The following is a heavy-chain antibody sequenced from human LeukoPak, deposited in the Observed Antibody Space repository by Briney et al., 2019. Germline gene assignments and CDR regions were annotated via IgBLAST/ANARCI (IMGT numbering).Heavy chain of an antibody. D-gene: IGHD6-13*01. J-gene: IGHJ4*02. V-gene: IGHV1-69*13. CDR2: IIPIFGTA. CDR3: AREGIAAAGSTH. CDR1: GYTFTSYG. Sequence: SVKVPCKASGYTFTSYGISWVRQAPGQGLEWMGGIIPIFGTANYAQKFQGRVTITADESTSTAYMELSSLRSEDTAVYYCAREGIAAAGSTHWGQGTLVTVSS.